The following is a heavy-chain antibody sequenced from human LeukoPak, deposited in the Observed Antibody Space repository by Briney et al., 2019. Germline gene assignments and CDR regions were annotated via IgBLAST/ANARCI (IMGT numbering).Heavy chain of an antibody. CDR2: INTHNGNT. Sequence: ASVKVSCKASGYKFDKFGIAWVRDAPGQGLEGLGWINTHNGNTKYAQHYPGRVTMTTATSTSTVHMDLRSLRSDDTAVYFCARDTPQHLKRYDYWGQGTQVTVSS. D-gene: IGHD6-13*01. J-gene: IGHJ4*02. V-gene: IGHV1-18*01. CDR1: GYKFDKFG. CDR3: ARDTPQHLKRYDY.